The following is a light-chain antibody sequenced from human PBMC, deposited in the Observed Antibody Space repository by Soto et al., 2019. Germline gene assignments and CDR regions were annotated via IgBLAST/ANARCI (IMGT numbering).Light chain of an antibody. J-gene: IGLJ1*01. CDR2: DVT. CDR3: CSYSSSTSYV. Sequence: QSVLTQPASVSGSPGQSITISCTGTSSDVGGYDYVTWYQQYPGKAPKLVIHDVTRRPSGVSYRFSGSKSGTTASLTISGLQAEDEADYYCCSYSSSTSYVFGTGTKV. CDR1: SSDVGGYDY. V-gene: IGLV2-14*03.